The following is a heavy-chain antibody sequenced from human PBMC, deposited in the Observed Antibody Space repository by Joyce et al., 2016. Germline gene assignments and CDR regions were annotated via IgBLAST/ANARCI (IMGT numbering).Heavy chain of an antibody. D-gene: IGHD6-19*01. J-gene: IGHJ4*02. CDR3: ARSQWLAPLMY. CDR2: INNSGVT. V-gene: IGHV4-34*01. Sequence: QVQLQQWGAGLLKPSETLSLTCAVSGGPFRGFFWTWVRQPPGKGLEWIGDINNSGVTNYNPSIKTRVTLSVDTSKNQFSLKLTSLSAADTAVYYCARSQWLAPLMYWGQGTPVTVSS. CDR1: GGPFRGFF.